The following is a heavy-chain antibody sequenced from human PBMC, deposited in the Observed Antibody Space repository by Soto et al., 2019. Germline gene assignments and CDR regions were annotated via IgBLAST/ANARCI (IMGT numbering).Heavy chain of an antibody. CDR1: GGSISSYY. V-gene: IGHV4-59*08. CDR3: ARSFHYYDSSGYYYDY. D-gene: IGHD3-22*01. J-gene: IGHJ4*02. Sequence: SETLSLTCTVSGGSISSYYWSWIRQPPGKGLEWIGYIYYSGSTNYNPSLKSRVTISADTSKNQFSLKLSSVTAADTAVYYCARSFHYYDSSGYYYDYWGQGTLVTVSS. CDR2: IYYSGST.